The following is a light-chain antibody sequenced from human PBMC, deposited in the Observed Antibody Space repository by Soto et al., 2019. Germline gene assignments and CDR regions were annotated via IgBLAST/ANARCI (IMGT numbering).Light chain of an antibody. J-gene: IGLJ2*01. CDR2: EVT. Sequence: QSALTQPPSASGSPGQSVTISCTGTSSDVCGYDSVAWYQQHPGKAPKLIICEVTKRPSGVPDRFSGCKSGNTASLTVSGLQDEDEGDYYCCSHAGIINVVFGGGTKLTVL. V-gene: IGLV2-8*01. CDR3: CSHAGIINVV. CDR1: SSDVCGYDS.